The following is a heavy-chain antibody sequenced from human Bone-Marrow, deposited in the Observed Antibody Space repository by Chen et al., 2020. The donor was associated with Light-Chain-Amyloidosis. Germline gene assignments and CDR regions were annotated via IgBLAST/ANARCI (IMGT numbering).Heavy chain of an antibody. Sequence: QVQLVESGGGVVQPWRSLRLSCAASGFTFSSYGMHWVRQAPGKGLEWVAVIWYDGSNKYYADSVKGRFTISRDNSKNTLYLQMNSLRAEDTAVYYCARSPFDSSSSLYYYYGMDVWGQGTTVTVSS. CDR3: ARSPFDSSSSLYYYYGMDV. D-gene: IGHD6-6*01. CDR2: IWYDGSNK. J-gene: IGHJ6*02. CDR1: GFTFSSYG. V-gene: IGHV3-33*01.